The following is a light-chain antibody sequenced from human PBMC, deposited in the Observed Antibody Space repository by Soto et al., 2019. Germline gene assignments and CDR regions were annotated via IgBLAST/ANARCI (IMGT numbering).Light chain of an antibody. J-gene: IGKJ1*01. Sequence: VVMTQSPATLSVSPGERATLSCRASQSVSSSYSAWYQQKPGQAPRLLIYGASSRATGIPDRFSGSGSGTDFTLTISRLEPEDFAVYYCQQYGGSPRTFGQGTKVDNK. CDR1: QSVSSSY. CDR3: QQYGGSPRT. CDR2: GAS. V-gene: IGKV3-20*01.